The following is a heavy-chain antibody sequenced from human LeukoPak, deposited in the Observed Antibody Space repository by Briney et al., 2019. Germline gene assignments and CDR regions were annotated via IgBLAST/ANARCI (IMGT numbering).Heavy chain of an antibody. CDR3: ARCGEPSYDILTGYSRFDY. D-gene: IGHD3-9*01. V-gene: IGHV1-46*01. Sequence: ASVKVSCKASGYTFTSYYLHWVRQAPGQGLEWMGIINPSGGTTSYAQKFQGRVTMTRDTSTSTVYMELSSLRSEDTAVYYCARCGEPSYDILTGYSRFDYWGQGTLVTVSS. J-gene: IGHJ4*02. CDR2: INPSGGTT. CDR1: GYTFTSYY.